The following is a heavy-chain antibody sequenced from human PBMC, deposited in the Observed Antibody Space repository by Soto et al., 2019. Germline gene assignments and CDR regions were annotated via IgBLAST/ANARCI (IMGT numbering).Heavy chain of an antibody. V-gene: IGHV3-9*01. J-gene: IGHJ6*03. D-gene: IGHD6-6*01. Sequence: GGSLRLSCAASGFTFSSYVMSWVRQAPGKGLEWVSGISGTSGGIDYADSVKGRFTISRDNAKNSLYLQMNSLRAEDTALYYCAKVIAARTYYYYYYMDVWGKGTTVTVSS. CDR1: GFTFSSYV. CDR2: ISGTSGGI. CDR3: AKVIAARTYYYYYYMDV.